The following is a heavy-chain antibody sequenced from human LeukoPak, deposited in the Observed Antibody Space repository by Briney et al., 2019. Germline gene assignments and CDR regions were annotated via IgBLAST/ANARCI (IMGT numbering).Heavy chain of an antibody. V-gene: IGHV3-48*04. D-gene: IGHD3-22*01. CDR2: ISSSSSTI. CDR1: GFTFSSYS. J-gene: IGHJ4*02. Sequence: GGSLRLSCAASGFTFSSYSMNWVRQAPGKGLEWVSHISSSSSTIYYADSVKGRFTISRDNAKNSLYLQMNSLRAEDTAVYYCFHSSGYYFDYWGQGTLVTVSS. CDR3: FHSSGYYFDY.